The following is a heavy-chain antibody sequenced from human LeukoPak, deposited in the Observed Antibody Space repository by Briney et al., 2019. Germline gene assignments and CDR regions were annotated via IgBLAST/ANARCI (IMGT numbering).Heavy chain of an antibody. V-gene: IGHV3-64*02. D-gene: IGHD1-14*01. CDR2: ISIDGGRT. J-gene: IGHJ4*02. Sequence: PGGSLRLSCAASGFTFNIYAMHWVRQAPGKGLEYVSAISIDGGRTYYADSVKGRFTISRDNSKNTLYLQMGSLRAEDMAVYYCARASSTGPPDYGGQGTLVTVSS. CDR1: GFTFNIYA. CDR3: ARASSTGPPDY.